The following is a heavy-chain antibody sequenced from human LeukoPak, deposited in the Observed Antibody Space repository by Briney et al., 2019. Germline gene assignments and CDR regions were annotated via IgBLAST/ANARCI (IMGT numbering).Heavy chain of an antibody. CDR3: AKNLGTSSWYSFDS. D-gene: IGHD6-13*01. CDR1: GFIFEDYA. CDR2: ISWNSGSI. V-gene: IGHV3-9*01. J-gene: IGHJ4*02. Sequence: GRSLRLSCAASGFIFEDYAMHWVRQAPGKGLEWVSSISWNSGSIGYADSVKGRFTISRDNAKNSLYLQMNSLRTDDTAVYYCAKNLGTSSWYSFDSWGQGTLVTVSS.